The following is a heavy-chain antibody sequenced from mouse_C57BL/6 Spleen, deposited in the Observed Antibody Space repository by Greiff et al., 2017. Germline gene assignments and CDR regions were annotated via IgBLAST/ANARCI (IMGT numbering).Heavy chain of an antibody. CDR1: GYSITSDY. Sequence: EVQLQQSGPGLAKPSQTLSLTCSVTGYSITSDYWNWIRKFPGNKLEYMGYISYSGSTYYNPSLKSRISITRDTSKNQYYLQLNSVTTEDTATYDCARYSTVYGSSRGYYFDYWGQGTTLTVSS. CDR2: ISYSGST. CDR3: ARYSTVYGSSRGYYFDY. V-gene: IGHV3-8*01. D-gene: IGHD1-1*01. J-gene: IGHJ2*01.